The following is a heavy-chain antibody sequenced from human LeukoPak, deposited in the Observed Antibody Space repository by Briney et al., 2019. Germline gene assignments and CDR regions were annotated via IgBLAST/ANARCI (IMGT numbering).Heavy chain of an antibody. CDR3: ARAIKVRVLGVFDY. CDR2: INPNSDGT. Sequence: ASVKVSCKASGYTFTGHCMHWGRQAPGQGLEGIGCINPNSDGTNYAHKFQGRVTMPRDTSISTAYMELSRLRSDDTAVYYCARAIKVRVLGVFDYWGEGTLVTVSS. CDR1: GYTFTGHC. J-gene: IGHJ4*02. V-gene: IGHV1-2*02. D-gene: IGHD2/OR15-2a*01.